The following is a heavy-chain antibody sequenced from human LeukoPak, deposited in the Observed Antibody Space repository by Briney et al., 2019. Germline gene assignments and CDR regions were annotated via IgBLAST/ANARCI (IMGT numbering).Heavy chain of an antibody. CDR3: AKDLSRGYSAEYLQQ. Sequence: GGSLRPSCAASGFTFSSYVMSWVRQAPGKGLEWVSAITGSGGSTYYADSVKGRFTISRDNSKNTLYVQMNSLRAEDTATYYCAKDLSRGYSAEYLQQWGQGTLVTVSS. CDR1: GFTFSSYV. D-gene: IGHD3-22*01. J-gene: IGHJ1*01. V-gene: IGHV3-23*01. CDR2: ITGSGGST.